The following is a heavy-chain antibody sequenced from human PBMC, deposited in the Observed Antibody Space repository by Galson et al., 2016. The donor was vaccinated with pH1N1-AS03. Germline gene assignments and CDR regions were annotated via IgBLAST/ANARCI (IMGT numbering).Heavy chain of an antibody. D-gene: IGHD4-17*01. CDR2: TYLRSTWYH. Sequence: CAIPGDSVLSDSAAWNWVRQSPSRGLDWLGRTYLRSTWYHDYAESMKSRIIINAATSKNQFSLQLNSLTPEDTGVYYCVREIYGDPLGEWGEGTLVTVSS. CDR3: VREIYGDPLGE. CDR1: GDSVLSDSAA. J-gene: IGHJ4*02. V-gene: IGHV6-1*01.